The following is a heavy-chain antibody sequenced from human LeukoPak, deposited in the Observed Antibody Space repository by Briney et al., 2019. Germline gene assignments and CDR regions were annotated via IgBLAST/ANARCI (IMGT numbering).Heavy chain of an antibody. V-gene: IGHV1-46*01. CDR1: GYTFTNYY. J-gene: IGHJ4*02. D-gene: IGHD2-2*01. CDR2: INPSGGST. CDR3: ARGACGTTGCFPDY. Sequence: GASVKVSCKASGYTFTNYYMHWVRQAPRQGLEWMGVINPSGGSTSYAQKFQGRVTMTRDMSTSTVYVELSSLRSEDTAVYYCARGACGTTGCFPDYWGPGTLVAVTS.